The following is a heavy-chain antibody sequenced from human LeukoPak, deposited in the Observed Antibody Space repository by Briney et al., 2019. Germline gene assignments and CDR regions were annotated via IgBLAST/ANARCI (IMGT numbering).Heavy chain of an antibody. CDR3: AGVAAYSSGWLNY. CDR1: GYTFTGYY. V-gene: IGHV1-2*06. J-gene: IGHJ4*02. D-gene: IGHD6-19*01. CDR2: INPNSGGT. Sequence: ASVKASCKASGYTFTGYYMHWVRQAPGQGLEWMGRINPNSGGTNYAQKFQGRVTMTRDTSISTAYMELSRLRSDDTAVYYCAGVAAYSSGWLNYWGQGTLVTVSS.